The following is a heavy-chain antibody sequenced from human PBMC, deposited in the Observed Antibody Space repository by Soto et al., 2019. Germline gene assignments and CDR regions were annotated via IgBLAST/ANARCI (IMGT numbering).Heavy chain of an antibody. CDR3: ARVTASNYYDSSGPRYGMDV. CDR2: INHSGST. V-gene: IGHV4-34*01. CDR1: GGSFSGYY. Sequence: TSETLSLTCAVYGGSFSGYYWSWIRQPPGKGLEWIGEINHSGSTNYNPSLKSRVTISVDTSKNQFSLKLSSVTAADTAVYYCARVTASNYYDSSGPRYGMDVWGQGTTVTVSS. J-gene: IGHJ6*02. D-gene: IGHD3-22*01.